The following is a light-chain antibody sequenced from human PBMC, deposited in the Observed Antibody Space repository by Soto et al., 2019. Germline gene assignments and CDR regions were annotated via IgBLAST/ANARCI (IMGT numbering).Light chain of an antibody. CDR3: QQRSNWPT. J-gene: IGKJ1*01. CDR1: QSVGSY. Sequence: IGLTQSPATLSLSPGERATLSCRASQSVGSYLAWYQQKPGQAPRLLISDASNRATGIPARFSGSGSGTDFTLTISSLEPEDFAVYYCQQRSNWPTFGQGTKVDIK. V-gene: IGKV3-11*01. CDR2: DAS.